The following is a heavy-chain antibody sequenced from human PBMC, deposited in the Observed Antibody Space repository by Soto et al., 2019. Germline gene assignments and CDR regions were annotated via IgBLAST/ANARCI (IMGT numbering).Heavy chain of an antibody. J-gene: IGHJ4*02. CDR1: GFTFSSYA. CDR2: ISGSGGST. CDR3: ATSHDSSGYYYGTFDY. D-gene: IGHD3-22*01. V-gene: IGHV3-23*01. Sequence: GGSLRLSCAASGFTFSSYAMSWVRQAPGKGLEWVSAISGSGGSTYYADSVKGRFTISRDNSKNTLYLQMNSLRAEDTAVYYCATSHDSSGYYYGTFDYWGQGTLVTVSS.